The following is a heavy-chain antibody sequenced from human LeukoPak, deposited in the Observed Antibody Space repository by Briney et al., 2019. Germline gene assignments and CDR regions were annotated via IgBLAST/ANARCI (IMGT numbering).Heavy chain of an antibody. Sequence: PGGSLRLSCAASGSTFSSYSMNWVRQAPGKGLEWVSSISSSSSYIYYADSVKGRFTISRDNAKNSLYLQMNSLRAEDTAVYYCARRVYNSGWYIDYWGQGTLVTVSS. D-gene: IGHD6-19*01. CDR2: ISSSSSYI. V-gene: IGHV3-21*01. J-gene: IGHJ4*02. CDR3: ARRVYNSGWYIDY. CDR1: GSTFSSYS.